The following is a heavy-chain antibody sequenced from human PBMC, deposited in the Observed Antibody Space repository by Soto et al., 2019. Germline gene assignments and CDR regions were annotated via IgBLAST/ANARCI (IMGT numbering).Heavy chain of an antibody. CDR3: ARDHVVPTILFAS. Sequence: GGSLRLSCAASGFTFSAFWMSWVRQAPGKGLEWVANINQDGSQKYYVDSVRGRFTISRDNAENSLYLQMNTLRAEDTAVYYCARDHVVPTILFASWGQGTLVTVSS. D-gene: IGHD5-12*01. V-gene: IGHV3-7*01. CDR1: GFTFSAFW. J-gene: IGHJ4*02. CDR2: INQDGSQK.